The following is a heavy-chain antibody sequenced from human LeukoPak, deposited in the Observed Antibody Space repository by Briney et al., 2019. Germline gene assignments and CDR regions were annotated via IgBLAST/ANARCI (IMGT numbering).Heavy chain of an antibody. CDR3: ARVDCSGGSCYWFDY. J-gene: IGHJ4*02. Sequence: GASVKVSCKASEYTFTSYYMHWVRQAPGQGLEWMGIINPSGGSTSYAQKFQGRVTMTRDTSTSTVYMELSSLRSEDTAVYYCARVDCSGGSCYWFDYWGQGTLVTVSS. CDR1: EYTFTSYY. CDR2: INPSGGST. D-gene: IGHD2-15*01. V-gene: IGHV1-46*01.